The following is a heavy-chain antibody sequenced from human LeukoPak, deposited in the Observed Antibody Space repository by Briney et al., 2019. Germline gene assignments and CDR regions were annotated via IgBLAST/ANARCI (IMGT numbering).Heavy chain of an antibody. D-gene: IGHD5-18*01. CDR2: IIPIFGTA. CDR3: AREPRGYSYGTEYYYYGMDV. Sequence: ASVKVSCKASGGTFSSYAISWVRQAPGQGLEWMGGIIPIFGTANYAQKFQGRVTITADESTSTAYMELSSLRSEDTAVYYCAREPRGYSYGTEYYYYGMDVWGQGTTVTVSS. V-gene: IGHV1-69*13. J-gene: IGHJ6*02. CDR1: GGTFSSYA.